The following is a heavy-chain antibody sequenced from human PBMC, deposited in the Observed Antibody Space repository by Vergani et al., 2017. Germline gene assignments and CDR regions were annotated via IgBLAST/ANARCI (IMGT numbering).Heavy chain of an antibody. D-gene: IGHD3-22*01. CDR2: SIPILGRA. CDR3: ARVRRGRNYYDSSGYYDY. Sequence: QVQLVQSGAEVKKPGSSVKVSCKASGGTFSSYANSWVRQAPGQGLEWMGRSIPILGRANYAQKFQGRVTITADKATSTAYMELSSLRSEDTAVYYCARVRRGRNYYDSSGYYDYWGKGTLVTVSS. J-gene: IGHJ4*02. CDR1: GGTFSSYA. V-gene: IGHV1-69*04.